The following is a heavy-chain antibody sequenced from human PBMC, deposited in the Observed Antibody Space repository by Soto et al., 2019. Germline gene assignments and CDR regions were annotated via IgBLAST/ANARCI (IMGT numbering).Heavy chain of an antibody. V-gene: IGHV5-51*01. CDR2: IYPDDSDT. Sequence: GESLKISCQASGYTFTKYWVGWVRQMPGKGLEWMGIIYPDDSDTRYSPSFQGHVTISADKSISAAYLQWSSLKASDSATYYCARRDMLTGYVYFDYWGQGTQVTVSS. CDR3: ARRDMLTGYVYFDY. CDR1: GYTFTKYW. D-gene: IGHD3-9*01. J-gene: IGHJ4*02.